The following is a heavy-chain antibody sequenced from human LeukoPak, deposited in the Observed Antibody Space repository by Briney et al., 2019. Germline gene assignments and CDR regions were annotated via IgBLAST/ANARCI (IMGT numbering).Heavy chain of an antibody. CDR1: SGSISTGNYY. J-gene: IGHJ4*02. V-gene: IGHV4-39*07. D-gene: IGHD5-12*01. CDR2: IFYSGST. Sequence: SETLSLTCTVSSGSISTGNYYWGWVRQPPGKALEWIGNIFYSGSTYYSPSLKSRVAISLDTSKNQFSLKLSSVTAADTAVYYCVRRVATITPFDYWGQGTLVTVSS. CDR3: VRRVATITPFDY.